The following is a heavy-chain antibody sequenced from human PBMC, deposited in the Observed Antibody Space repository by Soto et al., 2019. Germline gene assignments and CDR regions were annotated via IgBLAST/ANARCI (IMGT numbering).Heavy chain of an antibody. V-gene: IGHV3-48*01. CDR2: ISSSSSTI. Sequence: EVQLVESGGGLVQPGGSLRLSCAASGFTFSSYSMNWVRQAPGKGLEWVSYISSSSSTIYYADSVKGRFTISRDNAKNSLYLQMNSLRAEDTAVYYCARDQVGRYSSSGRGIYYYYYMDVWGKGTTVTVSS. D-gene: IGHD6-13*01. CDR1: GFTFSSYS. CDR3: ARDQVGRYSSSGRGIYYYYYMDV. J-gene: IGHJ6*03.